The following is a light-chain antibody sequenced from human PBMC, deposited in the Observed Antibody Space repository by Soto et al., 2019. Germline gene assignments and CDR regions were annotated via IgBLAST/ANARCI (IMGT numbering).Light chain of an antibody. CDR1: QGISSW. J-gene: IGKJ4*01. CDR3: QQADSFPLT. Sequence: DIQMTQSPSSVSASVGDIVTITCRASQGISSWLAGYQQKPGKAPNLLISDASTLQSGVPSRFSGSGSGTDFTLTITSLQPEDFAPYYCQQADSFPLTFGGGTKIEIK. CDR2: DAS. V-gene: IGKV1-12*01.